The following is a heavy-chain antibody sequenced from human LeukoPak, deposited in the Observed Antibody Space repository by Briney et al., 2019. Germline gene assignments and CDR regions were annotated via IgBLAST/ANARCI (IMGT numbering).Heavy chain of an antibody. J-gene: IGHJ4*02. V-gene: IGHV3-21*01. CDR1: GFTFSTYS. Sequence: GGSLRLSCAASGFTFSTYSMNWVRQAPGKGLEWVSSMSSTSRYIYWADSVKGRFTISRDSAKNPLYLQMDSLRAEDTAVYYCARDLYGDYAFDYWGQGTLVTVSS. CDR3: ARDLYGDYAFDY. D-gene: IGHD4-17*01. CDR2: MSSTSRYI.